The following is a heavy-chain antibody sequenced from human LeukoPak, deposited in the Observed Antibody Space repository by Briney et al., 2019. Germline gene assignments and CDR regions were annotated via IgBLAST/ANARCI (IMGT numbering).Heavy chain of an antibody. J-gene: IGHJ3*02. CDR1: GGSFSGYY. Sequence: SETLSLTCAVYGGSFSGYYWSWIRQPPGKGLEWIGEINHSGSTNYNPSLKSRVTILIDTTNSHFSLRLNSVTAADTAVYYCARRVRGVNDAFDIWGQGTKVTVSS. V-gene: IGHV4-34*01. D-gene: IGHD3-10*01. CDR2: INHSGST. CDR3: ARRVRGVNDAFDI.